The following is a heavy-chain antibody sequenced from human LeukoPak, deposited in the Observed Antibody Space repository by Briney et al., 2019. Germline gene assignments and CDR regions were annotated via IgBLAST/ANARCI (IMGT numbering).Heavy chain of an antibody. CDR3: ARETYGSYFDY. CDR2: IYSGGST. J-gene: IGHJ4*02. V-gene: IGHV3-66*01. CDR1: GFTVSSNY. Sequence: GGSLRLSCAASGFTVSSNYMSWVRQAPGKGLEWVSVIYSGGSTYYADSVKGRFTISRDNSKNTLYLQMNSLRAEDTAVYYCARETYGSYFDYWGQGSLITVSS. D-gene: IGHD3-10*01.